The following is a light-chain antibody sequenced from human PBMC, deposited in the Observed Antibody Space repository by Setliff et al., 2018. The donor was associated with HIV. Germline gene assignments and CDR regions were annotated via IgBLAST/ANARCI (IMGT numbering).Light chain of an antibody. J-gene: IGLJ1*01. CDR3: CSYAGSSTFPYV. CDR1: SSDVGSYNL. V-gene: IGLV2-23*02. Sequence: VLTQPASVSGFPGQSITISCTGTSSDVGSYNLVSWYQQHPGKAPKVMIYEVTKRPSGVSNRFSGSKSGNAASLTISGLQAEDEADYYCCSYAGSSTFPYVFGTGTKVTVL. CDR2: EVT.